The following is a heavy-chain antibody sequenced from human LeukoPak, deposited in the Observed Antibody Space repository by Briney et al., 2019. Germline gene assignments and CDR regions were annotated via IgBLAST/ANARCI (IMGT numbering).Heavy chain of an antibody. V-gene: IGHV4-59*08. D-gene: IGHD5-18*01. CDR2: IYYSGST. CDR1: GGSISSYY. CDR3: ARSSRSGYSYDEFDY. J-gene: IGHJ4*02. Sequence: SETLSLTCTVSGGSISSYYWSWIRQPPGKGLEWIGYIYYSGSTNYNPSLKSRVTISVDTSKNQFSLKLSSVTAADTAVYYCARSSRSGYSYDEFDYWGQGTLVTVSS.